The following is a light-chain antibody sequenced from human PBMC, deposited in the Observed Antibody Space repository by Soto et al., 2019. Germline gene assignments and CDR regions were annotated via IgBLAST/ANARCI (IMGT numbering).Light chain of an antibody. CDR3: NSHTSSNTRV. CDR1: RSDIGDSNF. V-gene: IGLV2-14*01. J-gene: IGLJ1*01. CDR2: EVS. Sequence: QSVLTQPDSVSGSPGQSVTISCTGPRSDIGDSNFISWYQHSPGKAPRLLIYEVSNRPSGVSNRFSGSKSGNTASLTISGLQADDEADYYCNSHTSSNTRVFGTGTKVTVL.